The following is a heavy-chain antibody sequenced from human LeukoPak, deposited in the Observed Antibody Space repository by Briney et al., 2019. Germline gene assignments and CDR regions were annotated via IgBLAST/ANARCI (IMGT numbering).Heavy chain of an antibody. V-gene: IGHV3-48*03. Sequence: GGSLRLSCAASGFTFSSYEMNWVRQAPGKGLEWVSYISSSGSTIYYADSVKGRFTISRDNAKNSLYLQMNSLRAEDTGVYYCASGGSWYPVDYWGQGTLVTVSS. D-gene: IGHD6-13*01. CDR3: ASGGSWYPVDY. CDR1: GFTFSSYE. J-gene: IGHJ4*02. CDR2: ISSSGSTI.